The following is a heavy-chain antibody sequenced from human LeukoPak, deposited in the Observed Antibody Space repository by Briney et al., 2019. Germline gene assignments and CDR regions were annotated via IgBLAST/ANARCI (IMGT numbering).Heavy chain of an antibody. V-gene: IGHV3-64*02. D-gene: IGHD2-21*01. CDR2: ISSSGDKT. CDR1: GFTFSTYA. Sequence: GGSLRLSCAASGFTFSTYAMHWVRQAPGKGLEYVSAISSSGDKTYYADSVKGRFTVSRENSKNTLYLQMGSLRAEDMAVYYCARYSPAAIDYWGQGTPVTVSS. CDR3: ARYSPAAIDY. J-gene: IGHJ4*02.